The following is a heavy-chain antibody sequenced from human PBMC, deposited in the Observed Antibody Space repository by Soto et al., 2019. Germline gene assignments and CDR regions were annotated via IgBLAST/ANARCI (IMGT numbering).Heavy chain of an antibody. V-gene: IGHV3-21*01. D-gene: IGHD3-9*01. CDR3: VRSYDILTGYSGFDY. J-gene: IGHJ4*02. Sequence: EVQLVESGGGLVKPGGSLRLSCAASGFTFSRYSMNWVRQAPGKGLEWVSSISGSSSYIYYADSVKGRFTISRDNAKNSLYLQMNSLRAEDTAVYYCVRSYDILTGYSGFDYWGQGTLVTVSS. CDR2: ISGSSSYI. CDR1: GFTFSRYS.